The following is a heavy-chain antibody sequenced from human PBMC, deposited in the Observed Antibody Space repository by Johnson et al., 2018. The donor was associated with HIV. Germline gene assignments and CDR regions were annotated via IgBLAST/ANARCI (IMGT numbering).Heavy chain of an antibody. J-gene: IGHJ3*02. CDR1: GFTVSSNY. V-gene: IGHV3-25*04. CDR2: NPNGGST. Sequence: EVQLVESGGGLVQPGGSLRLSCAASGFTVSSNYMSWVRQDPGNGLELVGQVNPNGGSTYLIDSGKDRFNISRNNAKNTLHLQMNSLKTEDTAVYYCATDQVGRIYGGKSHIWGQGTMVTVSS. D-gene: IGHD3-16*01. CDR3: ATDQVGRIYGGKSHI.